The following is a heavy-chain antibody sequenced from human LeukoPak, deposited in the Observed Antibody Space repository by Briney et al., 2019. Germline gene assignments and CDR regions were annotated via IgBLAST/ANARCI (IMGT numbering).Heavy chain of an antibody. CDR2: INSDGSST. CDR1: GFTFSNDW. J-gene: IGHJ3*01. Sequence: PGGSLRLSCAASGFTFSNDWMHWVRQAPGKGLAWVSRINSDGSSTNYADSVKGRFTVSRDNAKNTLYLQMNSLRAEDTAVYYCASRGVVTGDFDVWGNATMVIV. D-gene: IGHD2-15*01. CDR3: ASRGVVTGDFDV. V-gene: IGHV3-74*01.